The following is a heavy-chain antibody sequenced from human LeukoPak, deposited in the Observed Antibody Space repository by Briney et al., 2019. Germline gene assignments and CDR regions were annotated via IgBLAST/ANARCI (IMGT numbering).Heavy chain of an antibody. V-gene: IGHV3-23*01. J-gene: IGHJ4*02. CDR2: ISGSGGST. Sequence: PGGSLRLSCAASRFTFSSYAMSWVRQAPGKGLEWVSAISGSGGSTYYADSVKGRFTISSDNSKNTLYLQMNSLTAEVTAVYYCAKRYYCGSGSFDYWGQGTLVTLSS. CDR1: RFTFSSYA. CDR3: AKRYYCGSGSFDY. D-gene: IGHD3-10*01.